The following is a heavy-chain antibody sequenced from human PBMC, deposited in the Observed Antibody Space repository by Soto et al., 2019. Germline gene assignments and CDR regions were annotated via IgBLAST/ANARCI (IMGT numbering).Heavy chain of an antibody. Sequence: QVQLVESGGGVVQPGRSLRLSCAASGFTFSSYGMHWVRQAPGKGLEWVAVISYDGSNKYYADSVKGRFTISRDNSKNTLYLQMNILRAEDTAVYYCANAEIYGDYVRYFQHGGQGTLVTVSS. D-gene: IGHD4-17*01. J-gene: IGHJ1*01. CDR3: ANAEIYGDYVRYFQH. V-gene: IGHV3-30*18. CDR2: ISYDGSNK. CDR1: GFTFSSYG.